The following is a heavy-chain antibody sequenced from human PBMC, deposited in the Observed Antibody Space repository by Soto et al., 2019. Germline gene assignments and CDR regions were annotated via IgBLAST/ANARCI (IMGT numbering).Heavy chain of an antibody. CDR1: GFTFSSYA. Sequence: GGSLRLSCAASGFTFSSYAMKWVRQAPGKGLEWVSLISDSGTLTYYADSVKGRFTISRDNSGNTLFLQMYSLRAEDTAVYYWARYIPGVRYYGMDVWGQGTTVTVSS. CDR2: ISDSGTLT. J-gene: IGHJ6*02. D-gene: IGHD2-2*01. V-gene: IGHV3-23*01. CDR3: ARYIPGVRYYGMDV.